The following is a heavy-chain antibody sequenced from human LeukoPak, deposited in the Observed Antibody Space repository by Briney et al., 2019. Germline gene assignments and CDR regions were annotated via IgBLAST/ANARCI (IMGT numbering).Heavy chain of an antibody. V-gene: IGHV3-23*01. CDR2: ISGSGGST. J-gene: IGHJ4*02. CDR3: AKEGLARGKRYYFDY. Sequence: VGSLRLSCAASGFTFSSYAMSWVRQAPGKGLEWISAISGSGGSTYYADSVKGRFTISRDNSKNTLYLQMNSLRAEYTAVYYCAKEGLARGKRYYFDYWGQGTLVTVSS. CDR1: GFTFSSYA.